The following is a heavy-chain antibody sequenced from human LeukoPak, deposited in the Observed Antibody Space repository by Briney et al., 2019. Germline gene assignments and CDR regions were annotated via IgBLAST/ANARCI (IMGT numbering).Heavy chain of an antibody. CDR2: IWYDGSNK. CDR3: ARAWYGDYELVY. Sequence: PGGSLRLSCAASGFTFSSYGMHWVRQAPGKGLEWVAVIWYDGSNKYYADSVKGRFTISRDNYKNTLYLQMNSLRAEDTAVYYCARAWYGDYELVYWGQGTQVTV. D-gene: IGHD4-17*01. CDR1: GFTFSSYG. J-gene: IGHJ4*02. V-gene: IGHV3-33*01.